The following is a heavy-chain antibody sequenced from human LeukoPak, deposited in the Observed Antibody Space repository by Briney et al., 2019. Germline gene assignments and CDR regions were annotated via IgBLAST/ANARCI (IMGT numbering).Heavy chain of an antibody. Sequence: SETLSLTCTVSGGSISSSSYYWGWIRQPPGKGLEWIGSIYYSGSTYYNPSLKSRVTISVDTSKNQFSLKLSSVTAADTAVYYCARYSGRYSDAFDIWGQGTMVTVSS. CDR2: IYYSGST. D-gene: IGHD1-26*01. CDR1: GGSISSSSYY. J-gene: IGHJ3*02. V-gene: IGHV4-39*01. CDR3: ARYSGRYSDAFDI.